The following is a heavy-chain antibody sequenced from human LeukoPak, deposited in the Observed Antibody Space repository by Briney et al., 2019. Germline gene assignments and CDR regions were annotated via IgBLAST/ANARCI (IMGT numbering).Heavy chain of an antibody. V-gene: IGHV3-23*01. CDR2: ISPAGGTT. J-gene: IGHJ4*02. D-gene: IGHD6-13*01. CDR3: TKVRSGSSSWALRVFDY. Sequence: GGSLKLSCAVSGFTFSSEAMGWVRQLPGGGLEWVSTISPAGGTTYYAESMKGRFTISRDNSKSTLYLQMNSLRVEDTAVYYCTKVRSGSSSWALRVFDYWGQGALVTVSS. CDR1: GFTFSSEA.